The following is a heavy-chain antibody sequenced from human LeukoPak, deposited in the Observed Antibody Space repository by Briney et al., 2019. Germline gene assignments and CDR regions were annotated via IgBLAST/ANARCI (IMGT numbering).Heavy chain of an antibody. V-gene: IGHV1-3*03. CDR2: INAGNGNT. Sequence: ASVKVSCKASGYTFTSYAMHWVRQAPGQRLEWMGWINAGNGNTKYSQEFQGRVTITRDTSASTAYMELSSLRSEDMAVYYCARAHYDSSGYPYWGQGTLVTVSS. CDR3: ARAHYDSSGYPY. D-gene: IGHD3-22*01. J-gene: IGHJ4*02. CDR1: GYTFTSYA.